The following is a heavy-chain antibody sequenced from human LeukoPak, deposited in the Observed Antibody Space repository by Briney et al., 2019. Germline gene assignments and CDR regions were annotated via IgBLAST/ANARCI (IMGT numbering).Heavy chain of an antibody. D-gene: IGHD3-10*01. CDR2: VNYDGRT. CDR1: GGSFSGYY. V-gene: IGHV4-34*01. J-gene: IGHJ4*02. Sequence: RPSETLSLTCAVYGGSFSGYYWSWIRQPPGKGLEWIGEVNYDGRTNYNPSLMSRATVSVDTSKNQFSLKLSSVTAADTAVYYCARDGYYGSGSYYPYYFDYWGQGTLVTVSS. CDR3: ARDGYYGSGSYYPYYFDY.